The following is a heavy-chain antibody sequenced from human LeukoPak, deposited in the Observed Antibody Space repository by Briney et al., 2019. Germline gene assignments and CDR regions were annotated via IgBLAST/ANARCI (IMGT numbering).Heavy chain of an antibody. V-gene: IGHV1-2*02. CDR1: GYTFTGYY. CDR2: INPNSGGT. D-gene: IGHD2-15*01. CDR3: ARDRCSGGSCYSGYYGMDV. J-gene: IGHJ6*02. Sequence: GASVKVFCKASGYTFTGYYMHWVRQAPGQGLEWMGWINPNSGGTNYAQKFQGRVTMTRDTSISTAYMELSRLRSDDTAVYYCARDRCSGGSCYSGYYGMDVWGQGTTVTVSS.